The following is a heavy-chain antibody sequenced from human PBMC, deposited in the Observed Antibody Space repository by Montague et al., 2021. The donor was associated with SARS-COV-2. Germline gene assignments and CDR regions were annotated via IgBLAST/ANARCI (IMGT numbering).Heavy chain of an antibody. CDR2: ISSSSSTI. J-gene: IGHJ4*02. Sequence: SLRLSCAASGFTFSSYSMNWVRQTPGKGLEWVSYISSSSSTIYYADSVKGRFTISRDNAKNSLYLQMNSLRDEDTAVYYCARDQVLWFGEHVVWGQGTPVTVSS. D-gene: IGHD3-10*01. V-gene: IGHV3-48*02. CDR3: ARDQVLWFGEHVV. CDR1: GFTFSSYS.